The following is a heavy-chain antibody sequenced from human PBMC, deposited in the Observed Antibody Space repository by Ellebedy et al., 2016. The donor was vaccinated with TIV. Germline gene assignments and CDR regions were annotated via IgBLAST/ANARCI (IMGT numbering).Heavy chain of an antibody. J-gene: IGHJ2*01. CDR2: IKQDGSEK. V-gene: IGHV3-7*03. CDR3: ARGPLWVGAPWYFDL. CDR1: GFTFSSYW. D-gene: IGHD1-26*01. Sequence: GGSLRLSCAASGFTFSSYWMSWVRQAPGKGLEWVAKIKQDGSEKYYVDSVKGRFTISRDNAKNSLYLQMNSLRAEDTAVYYCARGPLWVGAPWYFDLWGRGTLVTVSS.